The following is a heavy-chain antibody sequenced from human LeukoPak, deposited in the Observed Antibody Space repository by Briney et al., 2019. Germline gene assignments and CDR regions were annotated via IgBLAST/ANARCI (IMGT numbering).Heavy chain of an antibody. Sequence: ASVKVSCKASGGTFSSYAISWVRQAPGQGLEWMGGIIPIFGTTNYAQKFQDRVTITADKSTSTAYMELSSLRSEDTAVYYCASFSQNWFDPWGQGTLVTVSS. V-gene: IGHV1-69*06. CDR2: IIPIFGTT. CDR3: ASFSQNWFDP. D-gene: IGHD3-3*01. CDR1: GGTFSSYA. J-gene: IGHJ5*02.